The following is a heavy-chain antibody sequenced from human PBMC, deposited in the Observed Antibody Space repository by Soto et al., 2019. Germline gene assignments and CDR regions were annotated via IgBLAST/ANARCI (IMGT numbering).Heavy chain of an antibody. D-gene: IGHD1-26*01. J-gene: IGHJ6*02. CDR3: ARGKPRGSYYYHYYGMDV. CDR2: IYSGGST. Sequence: GGSLRLSCAASGFTVSSNYMSWVRQAPGKGLEWVSVIYSGGSTYYADSVKGRFTISRDNSKNTLYLQMNSLRAEDTAVYYCARGKPRGSYYYHYYGMDVWGQGTTVTVSS. CDR1: GFTVSSNY. V-gene: IGHV3-53*01.